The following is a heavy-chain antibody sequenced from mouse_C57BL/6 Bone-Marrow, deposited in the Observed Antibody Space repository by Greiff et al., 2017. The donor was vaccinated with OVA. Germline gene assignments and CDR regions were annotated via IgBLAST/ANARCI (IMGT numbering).Heavy chain of an antibody. CDR2: INPSTGGT. CDR3: ARQHYGSYDFDY. Sequence: EVQLQQSGPELVKPGASVKISCKASGYSFTGYYMNWVKQSPEKSLEWIGEINPSTGGTTYNQKFKAKATLTVDKSSSTAYMQLKSLTSEDSAVYYCARQHYGSYDFDYWGQGTTLTVSS. J-gene: IGHJ2*01. D-gene: IGHD1-2*01. CDR1: GYSFTGYY. V-gene: IGHV1-42*01.